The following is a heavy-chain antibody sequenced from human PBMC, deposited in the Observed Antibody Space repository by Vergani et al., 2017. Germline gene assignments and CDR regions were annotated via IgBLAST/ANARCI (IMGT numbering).Heavy chain of an antibody. D-gene: IGHD2-2*01. CDR2: ISDYGRNK. V-gene: IGHV3-30*04. Sequence: VQLLESGGGVVQPGGSLRLSCAASGFTFSSYAMHWVRQAPGKGLEWVAVISDYGRNKYYADSVKGRFTISRDNSKNTLYLQMNSLRAEDTAVYYCAKDTNLRMDVWGKGTTVTVSS. CDR3: AKDTNLRMDV. CDR1: GFTFSSYA. J-gene: IGHJ6*04.